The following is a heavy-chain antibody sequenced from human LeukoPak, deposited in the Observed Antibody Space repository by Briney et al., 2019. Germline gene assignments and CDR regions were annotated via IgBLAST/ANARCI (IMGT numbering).Heavy chain of an antibody. Sequence: GGSLRLSCAASGVTFSSFAMHWVRQAPGKGLEWVAVISYHGSDKYYADSVKGRFTISRDNSKNTLYLQMNSLRADDTAVYYCAKNLGESPRWFDPWGQGTLVTVSS. D-gene: IGHD3-10*01. CDR2: ISYHGSDK. CDR3: AKNLGESPRWFDP. CDR1: GVTFSSFA. V-gene: IGHV3-30*04. J-gene: IGHJ5*02.